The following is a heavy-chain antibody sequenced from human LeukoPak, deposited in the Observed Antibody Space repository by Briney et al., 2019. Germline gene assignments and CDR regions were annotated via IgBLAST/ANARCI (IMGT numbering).Heavy chain of an antibody. J-gene: IGHJ6*02. Sequence: SVKVSCKASGGTFSSYAISWVRQAPGQGVEWMGRIIPILGIANYAQKFQGRVTITADKSTSTAYMELSSLRSEDTAVYYCARRGYSGYDWDYYYYGMDVWGQGTTVTVSS. V-gene: IGHV1-69*04. CDR3: ARRGYSGYDWDYYYYGMDV. CDR1: GGTFSSYA. CDR2: IIPILGIA. D-gene: IGHD5-12*01.